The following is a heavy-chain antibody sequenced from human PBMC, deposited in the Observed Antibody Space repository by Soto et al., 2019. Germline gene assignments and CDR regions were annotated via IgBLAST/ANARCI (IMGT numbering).Heavy chain of an antibody. Sequence: EVQLLESGGGLVQPGGSLRLSCAASGFTFSSYAMSLVRQAPGKGLEGVSAISGSGCSTYYADSVKGRFTISRDNSKTTLYLQMNSLRAEDTAVYYCAKRGYSSSSGDQYYFDYWGQGTLVTVSS. D-gene: IGHD6-6*01. CDR2: ISGSGCST. CDR3: AKRGYSSSSGDQYYFDY. V-gene: IGHV3-23*01. CDR1: GFTFSSYA. J-gene: IGHJ4*02.